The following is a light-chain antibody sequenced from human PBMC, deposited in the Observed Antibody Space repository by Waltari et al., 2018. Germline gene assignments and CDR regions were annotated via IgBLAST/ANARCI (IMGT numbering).Light chain of an antibody. CDR2: GTS. J-gene: IGKJ4*01. Sequence: EIVLTQSPGTLSLPPGERATLSCRASQSVTSNSLTWYQQKLGQAPRLLIYGTSSRPTGIPDRFSGSGSGTDFTLTISRLEPEDFAVYYCQQYDGEVLAFGGGTKVEI. V-gene: IGKV3-20*01. CDR3: QQYDGEVLA. CDR1: QSVTSNS.